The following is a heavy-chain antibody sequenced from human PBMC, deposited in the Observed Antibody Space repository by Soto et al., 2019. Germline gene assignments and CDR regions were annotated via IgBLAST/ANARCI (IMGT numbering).Heavy chain of an antibody. J-gene: IGHJ5*02. D-gene: IGHD3-22*01. CDR1: GGSISSSSYY. CDR3: ASGGKSTYYYDSPPGVWFDP. CDR2: IYYSGST. Sequence: LSLTCTVSGGSISSSSYYWGWIRQPPGKGLEWIGSIYYSGSTYYNPSLKSRVTISVDTSKNQFSLKLSSVTAADTAVYYCASGGKSTYYYDSPPGVWFDPWGQGTLVTVSS. V-gene: IGHV4-39*01.